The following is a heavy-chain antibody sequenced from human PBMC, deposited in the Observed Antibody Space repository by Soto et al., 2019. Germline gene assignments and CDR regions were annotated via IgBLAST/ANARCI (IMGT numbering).Heavy chain of an antibody. Sequence: SETLSLTCTVSGGSISSYYWSWIRQPPGKGLEWIGYVYNSGSTNYNPSLKSRVTISIDTSKNQFSLKLSSLTAADTAVYYCGRNTYSSSWSYYYYGMDVWGQGTTVTVSS. CDR2: VYNSGST. V-gene: IGHV4-59*01. CDR3: GRNTYSSSWSYYYYGMDV. CDR1: GGSISSYY. D-gene: IGHD6-13*01. J-gene: IGHJ6*02.